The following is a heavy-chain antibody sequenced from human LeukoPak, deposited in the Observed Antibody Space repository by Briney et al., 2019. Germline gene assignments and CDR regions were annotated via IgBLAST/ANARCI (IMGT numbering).Heavy chain of an antibody. D-gene: IGHD1-26*01. CDR2: INWDGSKT. Sequence: PGGSLRLSCAASGFTFDDYSMHWVRQTPGKGLEWVSLINWDGSKTYYADSVKGRFTVSRDNYKNSLYLQMNSLRTEDTALYYCAKDLHYRGGIDYWGQGTLVTVSS. V-gene: IGHV3-43*01. J-gene: IGHJ4*02. CDR3: AKDLHYRGGIDY. CDR1: GFTFDDYS.